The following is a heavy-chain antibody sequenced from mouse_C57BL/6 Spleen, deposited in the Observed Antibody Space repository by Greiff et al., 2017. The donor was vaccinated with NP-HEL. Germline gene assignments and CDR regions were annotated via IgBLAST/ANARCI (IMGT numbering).Heavy chain of an antibody. CDR1: GYTFTSYW. V-gene: IGHV1-69*01. CDR3: ARDYGGYFDY. CDR2: IDPSDSYT. D-gene: IGHD1-1*01. J-gene: IGHJ2*01. Sequence: QVHVKQPGAELVMPGASVKLSCKASGYTFTSYWMHWVKQRPGQGLEWIGEIDPSDSYTNYNQKFKGKSTLTVDKSSSTAYMQLSSLTSEDSAVYFCARDYGGYFDYWGQGTTLTVSS.